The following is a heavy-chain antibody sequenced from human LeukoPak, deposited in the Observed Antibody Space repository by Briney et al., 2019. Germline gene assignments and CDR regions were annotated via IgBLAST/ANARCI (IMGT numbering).Heavy chain of an antibody. CDR1: GFTVSSNY. D-gene: IGHD6-13*01. V-gene: IGHV3-53*01. CDR3: ARVGGLYSTSWYYFDD. Sequence: GGSLRLSCAASGFTVSSNYMSWVRQAPGKGLEWVSVIYSGGNTYYADSVKGRFTLSRDNSKNTLYLQMNSLRAEDTAVYYCARVGGLYSTSWYYFDDWGQGTLVIVSS. J-gene: IGHJ4*02. CDR2: IYSGGNT.